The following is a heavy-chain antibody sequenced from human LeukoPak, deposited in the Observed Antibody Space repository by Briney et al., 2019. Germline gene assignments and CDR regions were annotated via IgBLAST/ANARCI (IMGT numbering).Heavy chain of an antibody. J-gene: IGHJ4*02. V-gene: IGHV3-74*01. CDR1: GFTFSSYW. CDR3: ARISLSGIAVGGIDY. Sequence: PGGSLRLSCAASGFTFSSYWMHWVRQAPGKGLVWVSRINSDGSSTSYADSVKGRFTISRDNAKNTLYLQMNSLRAEDTAVYYCARISLSGIAVGGIDYWGQGTLVTVSS. CDR2: INSDGSST. D-gene: IGHD6-19*01.